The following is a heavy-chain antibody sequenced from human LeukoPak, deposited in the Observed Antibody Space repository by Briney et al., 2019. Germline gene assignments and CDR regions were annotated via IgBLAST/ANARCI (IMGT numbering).Heavy chain of an antibody. J-gene: IGHJ5*02. CDR3: ARRLTQYDCFDP. V-gene: IGHV6-1*01. CDR2: TYYRSTWYN. D-gene: IGHD2-2*01. CDR1: GDSVSSNSVT. Sequence: SQTLSLTCAISGDSVSSNSVTWNWIRQSPSRGLEWLGRTYYRSTWYNDYAVSVRGRITVSPDTSKNPFSLHLNSVTPEDTAVYYCARRLTQYDCFDPWGQGILVTVSS.